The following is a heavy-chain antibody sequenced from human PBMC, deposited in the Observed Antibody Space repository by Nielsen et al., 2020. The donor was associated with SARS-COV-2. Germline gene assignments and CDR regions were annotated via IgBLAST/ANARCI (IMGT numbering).Heavy chain of an antibody. V-gene: IGHV3-21*01. J-gene: IGHJ6*02. CDR2: ISSSSSYI. CDR3: ARDRIAVADSFYYGMDV. Sequence: GESLKISCAASGFTFSSYSMNWVRQAPGKGLEWVSSISSSSSYIYYADSVKGRFTISRDNAKNSLYLQMNSLRAEDTAVYYCARDRIAVADSFYYGMDVWGQGTTVTVSS. CDR1: GFTFSSYS. D-gene: IGHD6-19*01.